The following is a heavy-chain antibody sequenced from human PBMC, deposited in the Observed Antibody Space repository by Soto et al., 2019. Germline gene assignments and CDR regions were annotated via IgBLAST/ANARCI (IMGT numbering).Heavy chain of an antibody. Sequence: PGGSLRLSCAASGFTFSSYSMTWVRKGPEKGLEWVSEISADGARTYYADSVKGRFTVARDNSKNTVYLQMNSLRAEDPAVYYCAQNFDYWGQGTLVTVSS. CDR1: GFTFSSYS. CDR2: ISADGART. CDR3: AQNFDY. V-gene: IGHV3-23*01. J-gene: IGHJ4*02.